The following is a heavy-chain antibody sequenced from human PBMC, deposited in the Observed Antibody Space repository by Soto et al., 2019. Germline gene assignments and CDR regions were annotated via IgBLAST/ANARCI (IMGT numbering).Heavy chain of an antibody. V-gene: IGHV3-73*01. CDR2: IRSKANSYAT. CDR1: GFTFSGSA. Sequence: GGSLRLSCAASGFTFSGSAMHWVRRASGKGLEWVGRIRSKANSYATAYAASVKGRFTISRDDSKNTAYLQMNSLKTEDTAVYYCARRPLNSNGAYWGQGTLVTVSS. CDR3: ARRPLNSNGAY. J-gene: IGHJ4*02. D-gene: IGHD3-22*01.